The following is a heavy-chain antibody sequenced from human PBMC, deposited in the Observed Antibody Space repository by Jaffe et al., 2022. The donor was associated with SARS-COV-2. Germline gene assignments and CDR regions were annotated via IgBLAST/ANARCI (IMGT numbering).Heavy chain of an antibody. CDR3: AGALIGVGYYYYGMDV. V-gene: IGHV3-43*02. CDR2: ISGDGGST. D-gene: IGHD1-26*01. Sequence: EVQLVESGGGVVQPGGSLRLSCAASGFTFDDYAMHWVRQAPGKGLEWVSLISGDGGSTYYADSVKGRFTISRDNSKNSLYLQMNSLRTEDTALYYCAGALIGVGYYYYGMDVWGQGTTVTVSS. J-gene: IGHJ6*02. CDR1: GFTFDDYA.